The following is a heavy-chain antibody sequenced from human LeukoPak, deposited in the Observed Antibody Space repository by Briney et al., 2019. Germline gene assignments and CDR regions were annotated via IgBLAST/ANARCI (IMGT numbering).Heavy chain of an antibody. V-gene: IGHV3-30*04. J-gene: IGHJ1*01. CDR1: GFTFSSFG. D-gene: IGHD2-2*01. Sequence: GGSLRLSCAASGFTFSSFGMYWVRQAPGKGLEWVAAVSFYGDNEDYGDSVKGRFTISRDNSKNTLYLQMNSLRAEDTAVYYCASGGCSGTSWSFRHWGQGTLATVTS. CDR3: ASGGCSGTSWSFRH. CDR2: VSFYGDNE.